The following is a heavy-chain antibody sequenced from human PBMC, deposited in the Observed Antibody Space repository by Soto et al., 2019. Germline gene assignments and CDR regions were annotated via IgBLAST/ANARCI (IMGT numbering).Heavy chain of an antibody. Sequence: DVQLLESGGSLVQPGGSLRLSCAASGFTFNAYSLSWVRQAPGKGLEWVSAISTSGGSTYYADSVKGRFTISRDNSQNARYRQRNSLRAEDTAGDYCARPDGPTYNFRYWGQGTLVTVSS. D-gene: IGHD1-1*01. V-gene: IGHV3-23*01. CDR1: GFTFNAYS. J-gene: IGHJ4*02. CDR2: ISTSGGST. CDR3: ARPDGPTYNFRY.